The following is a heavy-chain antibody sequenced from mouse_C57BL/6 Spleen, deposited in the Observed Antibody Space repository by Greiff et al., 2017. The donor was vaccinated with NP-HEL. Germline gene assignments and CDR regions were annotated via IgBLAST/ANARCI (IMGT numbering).Heavy chain of an antibody. J-gene: IGHJ4*01. V-gene: IGHV1-19*01. D-gene: IGHD1-1*01. CDR1: GYTFTDYY. CDR3: ARRGSNYAMDY. Sequence: DVQLQESGPVLVKPGASVKMSCKASGYTFTDYYMNWVKQSHGKSLEWIGVINPYNGGTSYNQKFKGKATLTVDKSSSTAYMELNSLTSEDSAVYYCARRGSNYAMDYWGQGTSVTVSS. CDR2: INPYNGGT.